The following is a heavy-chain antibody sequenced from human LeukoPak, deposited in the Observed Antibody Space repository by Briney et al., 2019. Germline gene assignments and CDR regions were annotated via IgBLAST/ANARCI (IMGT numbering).Heavy chain of an antibody. D-gene: IGHD6-13*01. Sequence: SETLSLTCSVSNGSISSGRHYWSWIRQPPGKGLEWIGSIYYSGSTYYKPSLKSRVTISLDTSKNQFSLKLSSVTAADTAVYYCARAYSPPQWSPFDYWGQGTLVTVSS. J-gene: IGHJ4*02. V-gene: IGHV4-39*07. CDR3: ARAYSPPQWSPFDY. CDR2: IYYSGST. CDR1: NGSISSGRHY.